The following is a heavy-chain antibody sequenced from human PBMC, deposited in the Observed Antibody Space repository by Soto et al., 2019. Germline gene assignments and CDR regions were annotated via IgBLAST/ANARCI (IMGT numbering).Heavy chain of an antibody. D-gene: IGHD2-2*01. J-gene: IGHJ4*02. CDR2: FDPEDGET. V-gene: IGHV1-24*01. CDR3: ATDSLVVPAAHES. CDR1: GYTLTELS. Sequence: ASVKVSCKVSGYTLTELSMHWVQQAPGKGLEWMGGFDPEDGETIYAQKFQGRVTMTEDTSTDTAYMELSSLRSEDTAVYYCATDSLVVPAAHESWGQGTLVTVSS.